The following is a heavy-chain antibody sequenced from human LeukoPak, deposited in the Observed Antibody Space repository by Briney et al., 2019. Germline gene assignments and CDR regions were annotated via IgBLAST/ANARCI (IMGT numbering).Heavy chain of an antibody. CDR2: IYYSGST. V-gene: IGHV4-39*01. J-gene: IGHJ6*02. CDR3: ARIYYGSGSYPHYYYGMDV. D-gene: IGHD3-10*01. CDR1: GGSIRSSYYY. Sequence: SETLSLTCTVSGGSIRSSYYYWGWIRQPPGKGLEWIGSIYYSGSTYYNPSLKSRVTISVDTSKNQFSLKLSSVTAADTAVYYCARIYYGSGSYPHYYYGMDVWGQGTTVTVSS.